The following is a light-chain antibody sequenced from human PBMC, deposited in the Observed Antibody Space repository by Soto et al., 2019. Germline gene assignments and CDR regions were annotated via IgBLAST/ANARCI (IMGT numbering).Light chain of an antibody. V-gene: IGKV1-39*01. CDR3: QQGYSTAWT. CDR2: AAS. J-gene: IGKJ1*01. CDR1: QPINNY. Sequence: DIPMTQSPSSLSASVGDRVTITSRASQPINNYVNWYKHKPGKAPKVLIYAASSLQSGVPSRFSGSGSGTDFSLTISSLQPEDFATYYCQQGYSTAWTFGQGTKVEMK.